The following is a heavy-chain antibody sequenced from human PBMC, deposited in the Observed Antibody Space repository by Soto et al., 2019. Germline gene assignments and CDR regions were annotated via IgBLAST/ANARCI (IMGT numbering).Heavy chain of an antibody. D-gene: IGHD3-10*01. V-gene: IGHV3-33*08. CDR3: DRDGDIFLLSWPGNYG. CDR2: IWYDGSNK. Sequence: VGSLRDSCSASGVTFRKFGFHWVRQAPGKGLEWVALIWYDGSNKYYAESLKGRVSISRDNSKNTLYLEMKSLRFEDTAVYYCDRDGDIFLLSWPGNYG. CDR1: GVTFRKFG. J-gene: IGHJ6*01.